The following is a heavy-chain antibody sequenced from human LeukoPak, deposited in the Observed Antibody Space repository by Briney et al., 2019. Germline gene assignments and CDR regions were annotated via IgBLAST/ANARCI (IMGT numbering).Heavy chain of an antibody. Sequence: GASLKVSCKVSGYTLTELSMHWVRQAPGKGLEWMASFDPEDDETIYAQKFQGRVTMTEDTSTDTAYMEVSSLRSEDTALYYCATSLYRYCSGGRCYQDWGPGTQVTVSS. J-gene: IGHJ4*02. CDR3: ATSLYRYCSGGRCYQD. CDR1: GYTLTELS. V-gene: IGHV1-24*01. D-gene: IGHD2-15*01. CDR2: FDPEDDET.